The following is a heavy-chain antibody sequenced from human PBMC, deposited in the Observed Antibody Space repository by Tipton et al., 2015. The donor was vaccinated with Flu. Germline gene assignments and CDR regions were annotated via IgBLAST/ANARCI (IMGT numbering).Heavy chain of an antibody. CDR1: GGSISSGSYY. CDR2: IYTSGST. J-gene: IGHJ3*02. CDR3: AREGDSSGHDAFDI. D-gene: IGHD3-22*01. Sequence: TQSLTCTVSGGSISSGSYYWSWIRQPAGKGLEWIGRIYTSGSTNYNPSPKSRVTISVDTSKNQFSLKLSSVTAADTAVYYCAREGDSSGHDAFDIWGQGTMVTVSS. V-gene: IGHV4-61*02.